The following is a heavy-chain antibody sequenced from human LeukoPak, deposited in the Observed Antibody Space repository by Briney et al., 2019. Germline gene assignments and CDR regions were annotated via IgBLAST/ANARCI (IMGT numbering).Heavy chain of an antibody. CDR2: ISSSSSYI. D-gene: IGHD2-15*01. V-gene: IGHV3-21*01. CDR3: ARDLPFCSGGSCYRGAFDI. CDR1: GFTFSSYS. J-gene: IGHJ3*02. Sequence: GGSLRLSCAASGFTFSSYSMNWVRQAPGKGLEWVSSISSSSSYIYYADSVKGRFTISRDNAKNSLYLQMNSLRAEDTAMYYCARDLPFCSGGSCYRGAFDIWGQGTMVTVSS.